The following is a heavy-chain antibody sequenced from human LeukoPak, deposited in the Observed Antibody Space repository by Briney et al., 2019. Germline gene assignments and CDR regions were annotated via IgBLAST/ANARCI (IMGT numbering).Heavy chain of an antibody. V-gene: IGHV4-39*01. CDR3: TRGRKRSGYSSSWYDFDY. Sequence: KSSETLSLTCTVSGGSISSSPYYWGWIRQPPGKGLEWIGTFYYSGSTYYNPSLKSRVTIPVDTSKNQFSLKLSSVTAADTAVYYCTRGRKRSGYSSSWYDFDYWGQGTLVTVSS. J-gene: IGHJ4*02. D-gene: IGHD6-13*01. CDR1: GGSISSSPYY. CDR2: FYYSGST.